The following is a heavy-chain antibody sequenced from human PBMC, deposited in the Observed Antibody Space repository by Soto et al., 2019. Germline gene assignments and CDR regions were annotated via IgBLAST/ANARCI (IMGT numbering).Heavy chain of an antibody. J-gene: IGHJ4*02. Sequence: GGSLRLSCVASGFTFSSDWMHWVRKAPGKGLVWVAHIKSDGSDTKYADSVKGRFTISRDNAKNSVYLQMNSLRAEDTAVYYCPRAAPFNYGGNSGFDCWGQGTLVTVSS. CDR2: IKSDGSDT. CDR3: PRAAPFNYGGNSGFDC. D-gene: IGHD4-17*01. V-gene: IGHV3-74*03. CDR1: GFTFSSDW.